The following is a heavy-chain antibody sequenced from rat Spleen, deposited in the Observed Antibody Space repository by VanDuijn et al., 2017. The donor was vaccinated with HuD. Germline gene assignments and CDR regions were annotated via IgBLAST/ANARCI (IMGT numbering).Heavy chain of an antibody. D-gene: IGHD1-5*01. Sequence: EVRLVESGGGLVRPGGSLKVSCEASGFIFRNYDMVWVRQAPTKGLEWVASINTGGGNPYYRDSVKGRFTISRDNAKNTQYLRMDSLRSEDSATYYCARRGYRYNYFDYWGQEVMVTVSS. CDR3: ARRGYRYNYFDY. V-gene: IGHV5S13*01. CDR2: INTGGGNP. CDR1: GFIFRNYD. J-gene: IGHJ2*01.